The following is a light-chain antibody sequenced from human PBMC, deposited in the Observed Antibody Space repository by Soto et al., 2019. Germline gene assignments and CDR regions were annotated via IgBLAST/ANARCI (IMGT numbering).Light chain of an antibody. J-gene: IGLJ2*01. CDR3: GTWDSSLSAVV. Sequence: QSVLTQPPSVSAAPGQKVTISCSGSSSNIGNNYVSWYQQLPGTAPKLLIYDNNNRPSGIPDRFSGSKSGTSATLGITGLQTGDEADYCCGTWDSSLSAVVFGGGTQLTVL. CDR2: DNN. CDR1: SSNIGNNY. V-gene: IGLV1-51*01.